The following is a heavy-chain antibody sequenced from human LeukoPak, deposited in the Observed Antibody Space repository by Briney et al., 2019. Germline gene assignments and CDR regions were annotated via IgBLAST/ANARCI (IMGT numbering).Heavy chain of an antibody. CDR3: ARDGY. CDR2: ISYDGSNK. Sequence: GRSLRLSCAASGFTFSSYAMHWVRQAPGKGLEWVAVISYDGSNKYYADSVKGRFTISRDNSKNTLYLQMNSLRAEDTAVYYCARDGYCGQGTLVTVSS. CDR1: GFTFSSYA. V-gene: IGHV3-30-3*01. J-gene: IGHJ4*02.